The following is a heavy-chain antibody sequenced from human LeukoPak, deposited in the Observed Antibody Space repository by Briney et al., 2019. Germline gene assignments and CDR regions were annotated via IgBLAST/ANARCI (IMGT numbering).Heavy chain of an antibody. Sequence: PAETLSLTCTVSNGPINTYQWSWIRQPPGKGLEWIGNIHYSGSANYNPSLKSRVIISVDTSKNQFSLRLSPVTAADTALYYCARSSIIAAAGPYYFDYWGQGTLVTVSS. J-gene: IGHJ4*02. CDR1: NGPINTYQ. V-gene: IGHV4-59*01. D-gene: IGHD6-13*01. CDR3: ARSSIIAAAGPYYFDY. CDR2: IHYSGSA.